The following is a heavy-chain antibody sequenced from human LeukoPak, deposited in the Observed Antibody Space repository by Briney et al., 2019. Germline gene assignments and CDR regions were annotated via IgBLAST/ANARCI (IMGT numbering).Heavy chain of an antibody. J-gene: IGHJ6*03. CDR1: GYTFTSYG. Sequence: ASVKVSCKASGYTFTSYGISWVRQAPGQGLEWMGWISAYNGNTNYAQKLQGRVTMTTDTSTSTAYMELRSLRSDDTAVYYCARGGHGYCSGGSYYSYMDVWGKGTTVTVSS. CDR3: ARGGHGYCSGGSYYSYMDV. V-gene: IGHV1-18*01. CDR2: ISAYNGNT. D-gene: IGHD2-15*01.